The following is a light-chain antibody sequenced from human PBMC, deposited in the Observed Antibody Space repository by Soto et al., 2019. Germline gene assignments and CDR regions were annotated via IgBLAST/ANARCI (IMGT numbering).Light chain of an antibody. CDR3: QQYNDYPLT. CDR2: KAS. CDR1: QSISSW. V-gene: IGKV1-5*03. Sequence: DIQMTQSPSTLSTSVGDRVTITCRASQSISSWLAWYQQKPGKAPKLLIYKASSLESGVPSRFSGSGSETEFTLTISSLQPDDCATYYGQQYNDYPLTFGQGTKVEIK. J-gene: IGKJ1*01.